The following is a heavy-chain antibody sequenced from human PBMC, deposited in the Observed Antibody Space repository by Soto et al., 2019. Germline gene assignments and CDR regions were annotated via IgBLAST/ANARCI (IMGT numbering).Heavy chain of an antibody. CDR3: ASSNIAAAGFYYYGMDV. CDR2: IYYSGSP. J-gene: IGHJ6*02. CDR1: GGSISGYY. Sequence: PSETLSLTCTVSGGSISGYYWSWLRQPPGKGLEWIGYIYYSGSPNYNPSLKSRVTISVDTSKNQFSLKLSSVTAADTAVYYCASSNIAAAGFYYYGMDVWGRGTTVTVSS. D-gene: IGHD6-13*01. V-gene: IGHV4-59*01.